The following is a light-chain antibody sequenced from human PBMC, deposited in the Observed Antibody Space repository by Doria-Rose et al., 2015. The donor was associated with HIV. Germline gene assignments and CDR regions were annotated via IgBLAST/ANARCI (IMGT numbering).Light chain of an antibody. V-gene: IGKV1-39*01. Sequence: DVQLTQSPSSLSASVGDRVTITCRVSQGITSNLNWYQQKAGKAPKLLIFTATTLQSGVPSRFSGGGSGTDFTLTISSLQPEDFATYYCQQTYSFPYSFGQGTKLDIE. J-gene: IGKJ2*01. CDR2: TAT. CDR1: QGITSN. CDR3: QQTYSFPYS.